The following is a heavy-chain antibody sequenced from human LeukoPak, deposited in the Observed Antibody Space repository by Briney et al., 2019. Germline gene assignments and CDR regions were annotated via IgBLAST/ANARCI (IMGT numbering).Heavy chain of an antibody. CDR1: GFTFSSYA. D-gene: IGHD6-13*01. J-gene: IGHJ2*01. CDR3: AKPPLYSSSSYWYFDL. V-gene: IGHV3-23*01. Sequence: GGSLRLSCAASGFTFSSYAMSWVRQAPGKGLEWVSAISGSGGSTYYADSVKGRFTISRDNSKNTLYLQMNSLRAEDTAVYYCAKPPLYSSSSYWYFDLWGRGTLVTVSS. CDR2: ISGSGGST.